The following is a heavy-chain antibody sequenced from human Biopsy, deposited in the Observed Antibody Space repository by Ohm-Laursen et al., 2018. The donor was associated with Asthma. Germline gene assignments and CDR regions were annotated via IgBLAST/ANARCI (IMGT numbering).Heavy chain of an antibody. D-gene: IGHD1-26*01. CDR1: GFTFSNYA. CDR2: ITGSGGFT. J-gene: IGHJ4*02. V-gene: IGHV3-23*01. CDR3: PKDVFPGWELRRGPDY. Sequence: GSLRLSCTASGFTFSNYAMRWVRQAPGKGLEWVSSITGSGGFTYYADSVKGRFTISRDNSKNTLHLEMNSLRVEDTAVYYCPKDVFPGWELRRGPDYWGQGTLVTVSS.